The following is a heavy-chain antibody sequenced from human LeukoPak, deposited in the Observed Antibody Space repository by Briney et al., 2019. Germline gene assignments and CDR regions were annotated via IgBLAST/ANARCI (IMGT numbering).Heavy chain of an antibody. Sequence: GGSLRLSCTASGFSFTSYSLNWVRQAPGRGLEWVSYIDKTSTNIYYAGSVKGRFTISRDNARNSLYLQMNSLRDEDTAMYYCARESYWGSSLKGFDSWGQGTLVTVSS. V-gene: IGHV3-48*02. D-gene: IGHD7-27*01. J-gene: IGHJ4*02. CDR2: IDKTSTNI. CDR1: GFSFTSYS. CDR3: ARESYWGSSLKGFDS.